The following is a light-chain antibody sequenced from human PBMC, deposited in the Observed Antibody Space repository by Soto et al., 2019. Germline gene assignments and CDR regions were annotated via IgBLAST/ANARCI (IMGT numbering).Light chain of an antibody. J-gene: IGKJ1*01. Sequence: IALTQSPGTLSLFPGERATLSRRARHTISSSYLAGYQQKPGQAPRLLMYGISRRATGIPDMFSGSGSGTDFTLTVTRREPEDFAVYYCQQYVTSSPRTFGQGTKVDIK. V-gene: IGKV3-20*01. CDR3: QQYVTSSPRT. CDR1: HTISSSY. CDR2: GIS.